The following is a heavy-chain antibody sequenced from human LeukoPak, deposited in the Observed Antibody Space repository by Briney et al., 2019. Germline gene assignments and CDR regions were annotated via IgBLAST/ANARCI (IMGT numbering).Heavy chain of an antibody. J-gene: IGHJ4*02. V-gene: IGHV3-23*01. CDR1: GFPFSSYA. CDR3: AKGEDFDY. Sequence: GGSLTLSCAASGFPFSSYAMSWVRQAPGKGLAWVSATSGSGGSTYYAASVKGRFTISRDNSKNTLYLQMNSLRAEDTAVYYCAKGEDFDYWGQGTLVTVSS. CDR2: TSGSGGST.